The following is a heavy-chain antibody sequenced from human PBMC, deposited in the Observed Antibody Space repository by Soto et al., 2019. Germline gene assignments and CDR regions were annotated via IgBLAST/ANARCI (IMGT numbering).Heavy chain of an antibody. CDR3: AKDPFVYRLMDFDY. CDR2: ISGSGGST. Sequence: GGSLRLSCAASGFTFSSYAMSWVRQAPGKGLEWVSAISGSGGSTYYADSVKGRFTISRDNPKNTLYLQMNSLRAEDTAVYYCAKDPFVYRLMDFDYWGQGTLVTVSS. J-gene: IGHJ4*02. V-gene: IGHV3-23*01. CDR1: GFTFSSYA. D-gene: IGHD2-8*01.